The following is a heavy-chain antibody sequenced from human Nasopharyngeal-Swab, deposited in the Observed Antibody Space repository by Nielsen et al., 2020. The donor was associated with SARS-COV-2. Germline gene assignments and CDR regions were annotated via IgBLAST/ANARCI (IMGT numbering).Heavy chain of an antibody. Sequence: SVQVSCKASAGTFSIYAISWVRQAPGQGLEWLGGIIPIFGTANYAQKFQGRVTITADESTSTAYMELSSLRSEDTAVYYCARDLWRRAARDYYYGMDVWGQGTTVTVSS. D-gene: IGHD3-3*01. CDR2: IIPIFGTA. CDR3: ARDLWRRAARDYYYGMDV. CDR1: AGTFSIYA. V-gene: IGHV1-69*13. J-gene: IGHJ6*02.